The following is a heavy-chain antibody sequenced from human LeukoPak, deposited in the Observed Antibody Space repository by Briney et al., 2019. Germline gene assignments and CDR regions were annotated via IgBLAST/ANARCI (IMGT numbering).Heavy chain of an antibody. D-gene: IGHD3-10*01. CDR2: INPSGGRT. CDR1: GFXFTSYY. Sequence: ASVKVSCKASGFXFTSYYMHWVRQAPGQGLEWIGIINPSGGRTRYAQRLRGRVTMTRDTSTSTVYMELSSLRSEDTAVYYCARDVGITVVRGTFDYWGQGILATVSS. CDR3: ARDVGITVVRGTFDY. J-gene: IGHJ4*01. V-gene: IGHV1-46*01.